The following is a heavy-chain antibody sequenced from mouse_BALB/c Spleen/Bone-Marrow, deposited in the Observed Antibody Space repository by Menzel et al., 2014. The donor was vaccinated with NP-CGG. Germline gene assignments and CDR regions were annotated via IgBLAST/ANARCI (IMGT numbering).Heavy chain of an antibody. V-gene: IGHV1S29*02. CDR3: TRREYGNYGYAMDY. D-gene: IGHD2-10*02. CDR1: GYTFTDYN. Sequence: VQLQQSGPELVKPGASVKISCKASGYTFTDYNMHRVKQSHGKSLEWIGYIYPYNGGTGYNQRFKSKATLAVGNSSSTAYMGLRSLTSEDSAVYYCTRREYGNYGYAMDYWGQGTSVTVSS. CDR2: IYPYNGGT. J-gene: IGHJ4*01.